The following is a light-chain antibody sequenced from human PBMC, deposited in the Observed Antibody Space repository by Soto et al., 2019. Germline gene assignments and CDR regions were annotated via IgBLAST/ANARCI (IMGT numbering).Light chain of an antibody. CDR1: QSISSSF. V-gene: IGKV3-20*01. Sequence: ELVSTQSPGKLSLSPGERATLSCRASQSISSSFLAWYQQKPGQAPRLLIYGASSRGTGIPDRFSGSGSGTDFTLTICRLEPEDFAVYYCQHYNNWPPWTFGQGTKVEIK. J-gene: IGKJ1*01. CDR2: GAS. CDR3: QHYNNWPPWT.